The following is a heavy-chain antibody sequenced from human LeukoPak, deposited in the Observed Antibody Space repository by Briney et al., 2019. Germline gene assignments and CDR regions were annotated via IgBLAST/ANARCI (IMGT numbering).Heavy chain of an antibody. J-gene: IGHJ4*02. CDR1: GFTFRTYA. CDR3: ANHFGSVTIDY. V-gene: IGHV3-23*01. CDR2: ISSSGEKT. D-gene: IGHD3-10*01. Sequence: GGSLRLSCAGAGFTFRTYAMSWVRQAPGKGLEWVSAISSSGEKTYYADSVKGRFTISRDNSKNTLYLQMNSLRAEDTAVYYCANHFGSVTIDYWGQGTLVTVSS.